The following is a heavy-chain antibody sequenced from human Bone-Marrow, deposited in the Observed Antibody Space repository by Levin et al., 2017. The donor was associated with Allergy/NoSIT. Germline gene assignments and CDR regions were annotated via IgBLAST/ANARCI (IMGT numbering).Heavy chain of an antibody. CDR3: ARGRSYYDRDAFDI. CDR2: IDGDGSFT. CDR1: GFIFSSYW. J-gene: IGHJ3*02. V-gene: IGHV3-74*01. D-gene: IGHD3-22*01. Sequence: GESLKISCGASGFIFSSYWIHWVRQAPGKGLVWVSRIDGDGSFTNYADSVKGRFTISRDSAKNTLFLQMNSLRAEDTAVYYCARGRSYYDRDAFDIWGQGTMVTVSS.